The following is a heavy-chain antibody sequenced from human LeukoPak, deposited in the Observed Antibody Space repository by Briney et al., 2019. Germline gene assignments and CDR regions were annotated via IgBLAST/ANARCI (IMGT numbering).Heavy chain of an antibody. D-gene: IGHD2-8*01. V-gene: IGHV4-30-4*01. CDR3: ARELIASGNDY. J-gene: IGHJ4*02. Sequence: SETLSLTCTVSGGSISSGDYYWSWIRQPPGKGLEWIGYIYYSGSTYYNPSLKSRVTISVDTSKNQLSLKLSSVTAADTAVYYCARELIASGNDYWGQGTLVTVSS. CDR1: GGSISSGDYY. CDR2: IYYSGST.